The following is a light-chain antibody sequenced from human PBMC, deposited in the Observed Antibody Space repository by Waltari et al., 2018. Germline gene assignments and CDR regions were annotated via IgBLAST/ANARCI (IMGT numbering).Light chain of an antibody. J-gene: IGKJ1*01. V-gene: IGKV1-5*03. CDR2: KAS. CDR3: QQYNSYSRT. Sequence: DIHITQSPSTLSASVGDRVTITCRASKSISSWLAWYQQNPGKAPKLLIYKASSLESGVPSRFSGSGSGTEFTLTISSLQPDDFATYYCQQYNSYSRTFGQGTKVEIK. CDR1: KSISSW.